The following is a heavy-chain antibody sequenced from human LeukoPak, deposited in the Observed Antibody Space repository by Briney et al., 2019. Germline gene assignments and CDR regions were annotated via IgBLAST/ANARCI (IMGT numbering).Heavy chain of an antibody. CDR2: ISGSGGST. Sequence: GGSLRLSCAASGFTFSSYAMRWIRQAPGKGLEWVSAISGSGGSTYYADSVKGRFTISRDNSKNTLYLQMNSLRAEDTAVYYCAKDKGRFCSGGSCYSDAFDIWGQGTMVTVSS. D-gene: IGHD2-15*01. CDR3: AKDKGRFCSGGSCYSDAFDI. V-gene: IGHV3-23*01. CDR1: GFTFSSYA. J-gene: IGHJ3*02.